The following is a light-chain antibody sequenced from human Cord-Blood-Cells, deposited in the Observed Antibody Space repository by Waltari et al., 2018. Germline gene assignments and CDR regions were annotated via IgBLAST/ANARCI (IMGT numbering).Light chain of an antibody. CDR1: QGISNS. Sequence: MQMTQSPSSRSASVGGRVTITCRASQGISNSLAWYQQKPGKAPKLLLYAASRLESGVPSRFSGSGSGTDYTLTISSLQPEDFATYYCQQYYSTPPYTFGQGTKLEIK. V-gene: IGKV1-NL1*01. CDR3: QQYYSTPPYT. J-gene: IGKJ2*01. CDR2: AAS.